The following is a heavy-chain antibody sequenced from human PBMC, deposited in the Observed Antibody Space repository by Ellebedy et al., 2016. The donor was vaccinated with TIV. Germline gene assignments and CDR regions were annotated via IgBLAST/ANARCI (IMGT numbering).Heavy chain of an antibody. D-gene: IGHD1-26*01. CDR2: LYYSATT. J-gene: IGHJ6*03. CDR1: GGSVTSSRYY. V-gene: IGHV4-39*01. Sequence: SETLSLTXTVSGGSVTSSRYYWDWIRQPPGKRLDWIGGLYYSATTYFNPSLKSRVSVSVDTSNNQFSLRLTSVTDSDTAVYYCARRSWRGGYPSYYYFMDVWGNGTTVTVSS. CDR3: ARRSWRGGYPSYYYFMDV.